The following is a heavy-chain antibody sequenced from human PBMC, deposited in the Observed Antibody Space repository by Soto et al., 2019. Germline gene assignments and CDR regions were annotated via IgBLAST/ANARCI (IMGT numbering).Heavy chain of an antibody. CDR2: ISAYNGNT. V-gene: IGHV1-18*01. D-gene: IGHD3-3*01. CDR3: AIFKYYDFWSGYPYWFDP. Sequence: ASVKVSCKASGYTFTSYGISWVRQAPGQGLEWMGWISAYNGNTNYAQKLQGRVTMTTDTSTSTAYMELRSLRSDDTAVYYCAIFKYYDFWSGYPYWFDPWGQGTLVT. CDR1: GYTFTSYG. J-gene: IGHJ5*02.